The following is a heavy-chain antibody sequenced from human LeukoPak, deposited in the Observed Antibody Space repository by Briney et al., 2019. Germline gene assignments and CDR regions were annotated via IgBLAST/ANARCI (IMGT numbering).Heavy chain of an antibody. J-gene: IGHJ2*01. V-gene: IGHV3-20*04. CDR3: ARGGGSGCSLVVWYFDL. D-gene: IGHD3-10*01. CDR2: INWNGGST. CDR1: GFTFDDYG. Sequence: GGSLRLSCAASGFTFDDYGMSWVRQAPGKGLEWVSGINWNGGSTGYADSVKGRFTISRDNAKNSLYLQMNSLRAEDTALYYCARGGGSGCSLVVWYFDLWGRGTLVTVSS.